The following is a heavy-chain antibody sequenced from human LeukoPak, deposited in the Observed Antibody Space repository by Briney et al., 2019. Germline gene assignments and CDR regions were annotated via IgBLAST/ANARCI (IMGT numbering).Heavy chain of an antibody. Sequence: PSETLSLTCAVYGGSFSGYYWSWIRQPPGKGLEWIGEINHSGSTNYNPSLKSRVTISVDASKNHFSLNLTSVTAADAAVYYCARDLGYSGFDWAPWGQGTLVTVSS. V-gene: IGHV4-34*01. CDR1: GGSFSGYY. J-gene: IGHJ5*02. D-gene: IGHD5-12*01. CDR2: INHSGST. CDR3: ARDLGYSGFDWAP.